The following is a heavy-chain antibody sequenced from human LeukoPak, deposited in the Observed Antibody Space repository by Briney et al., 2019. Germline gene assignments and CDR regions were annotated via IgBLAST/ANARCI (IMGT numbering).Heavy chain of an antibody. CDR2: IDPRDSYT. V-gene: IGHV5-10-1*01. Sequence: PGESLRISCKDSGYSFTSYWISWGRQMPGKGLEWMGRIDPRDSYTNYSPSFQGHVTISADKSISTAYLQWSSLKASDTAMYYCARLRSSTFDYWGQGTLVTVSS. J-gene: IGHJ4*02. CDR1: GYSFTSYW. D-gene: IGHD3-10*01. CDR3: ARLRSSTFDY.